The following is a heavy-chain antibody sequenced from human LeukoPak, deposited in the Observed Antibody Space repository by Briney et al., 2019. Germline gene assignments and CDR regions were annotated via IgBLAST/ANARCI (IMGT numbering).Heavy chain of an antibody. V-gene: IGHV1-2*02. Sequence: ASVKVSCKASGYTFTGYYMHWVRQAPGQGLEGMGWINPNSGGTNYAQKFQGRATMTRDTSISTAYMELSRLRSDDTAVYYCARIVHPHYYYDSSGYRQNWFDPWGQGTLVTVSS. D-gene: IGHD3-22*01. CDR3: ARIVHPHYYYDSSGYRQNWFDP. J-gene: IGHJ5*02. CDR1: GYTFTGYY. CDR2: INPNSGGT.